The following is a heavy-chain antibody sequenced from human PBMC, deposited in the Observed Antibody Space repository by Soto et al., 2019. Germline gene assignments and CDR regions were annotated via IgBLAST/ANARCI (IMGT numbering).Heavy chain of an antibody. CDR3: ARGASCSSTSCYDNFHYGLAV. CDR2: ITASNGNA. J-gene: IGHJ6*02. D-gene: IGHD2-2*01. CDR1: GYTFTNYG. V-gene: IGHV1-18*01. Sequence: GASVKVSCKASGYTFTNYGITWVRQAPGQGLEWMGWITASNGNANYAREIQGRLTLTRDTSTNTASMELRSLRSGDTAVYYCARGASCSSTSCYDNFHYGLAVWGQGTTVTVSS.